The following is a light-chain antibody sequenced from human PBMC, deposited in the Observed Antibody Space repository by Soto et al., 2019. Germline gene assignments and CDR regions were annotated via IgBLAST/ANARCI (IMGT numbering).Light chain of an antibody. V-gene: IGLV1-40*01. CDR3: QPYDRSLRGCF. CDR2: RNT. J-gene: IGLJ1*01. Sequence: QSVLTQPPSVSGSPGQRVTISCIGSSTNIGAGYEVYWYQQLPGTAPKLLIYRNTNRPSGVPDRFSGSRSANSASLTISGLPPEDEGDYYCQPYDRSLRGCFFGTGTKVTVL. CDR1: STNIGAGYE.